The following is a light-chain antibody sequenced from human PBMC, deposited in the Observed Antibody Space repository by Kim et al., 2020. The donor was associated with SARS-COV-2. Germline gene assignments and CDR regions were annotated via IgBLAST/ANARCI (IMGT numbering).Light chain of an antibody. CDR1: QEIANS. V-gene: IGKV1-27*01. CDR3: QKYNTAPWT. CDR2: AAS. Sequence: AYVGARVTITCRASQEIANSVAWYQQKPGTVPKLLIYAASTLQSGVPSRFSGSGSGTEFTLTIGSLQTEDVATYYCQKYNTAPWTFGPGTKVDIK. J-gene: IGKJ1*01.